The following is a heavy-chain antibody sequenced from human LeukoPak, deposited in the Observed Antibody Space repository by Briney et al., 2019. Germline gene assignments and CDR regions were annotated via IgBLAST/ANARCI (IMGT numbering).Heavy chain of an antibody. J-gene: IGHJ4*02. D-gene: IGHD3-10*02. Sequence: GGSLRLSCAASKFTFSNYAMSWVRQAPGKGLEWVSTTSGNGRKTYYADSVKGRFTISRDNSKNTVSLQMNSLRAEDTAVYYCAKDVRGGDPTIEPTDHWGQGTLVIVSS. V-gene: IGHV3-23*01. CDR1: KFTFSNYA. CDR2: TSGNGRKT. CDR3: AKDVRGGDPTIEPTDH.